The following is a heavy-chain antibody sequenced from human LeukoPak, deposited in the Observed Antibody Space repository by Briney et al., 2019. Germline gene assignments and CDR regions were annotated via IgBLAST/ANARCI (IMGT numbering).Heavy chain of an antibody. D-gene: IGHD2-15*01. V-gene: IGHV3-23*01. CDR3: AKSGLNRFDY. J-gene: IGHJ4*02. Sequence: GGSLRLSCAASGFTFSSYAMSWVRQAPGKGLEWVSNISGGRTSTYYADSVRGRFTISRDNSKNTLYLQMNSLRAEDTAVHYCAKSGLNRFDYWGQGTLVTVSS. CDR1: GFTFSSYA. CDR2: ISGGRTST.